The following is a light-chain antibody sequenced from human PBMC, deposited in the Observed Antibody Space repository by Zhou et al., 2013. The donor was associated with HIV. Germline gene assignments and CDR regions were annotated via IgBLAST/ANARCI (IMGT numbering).Light chain of an antibody. CDR2: GAS. J-gene: IGKJ2*01. CDR3: QQYGSSPET. CDR1: QSVSSSY. V-gene: IGKV3-20*01. Sequence: EIVLTQSPGTLSLSPGERVTLSCRASQSVSSSYLAWYQQKPGQAPRLLIYGASSRATGIPDRFSGSGSGTDFTLTISRLEPEDFAVYYCQQYGSSPETFGQGTQAGDQT.